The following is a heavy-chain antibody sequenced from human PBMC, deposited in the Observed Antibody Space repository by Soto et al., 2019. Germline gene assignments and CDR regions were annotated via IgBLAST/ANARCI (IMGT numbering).Heavy chain of an antibody. D-gene: IGHD6-19*01. CDR3: ARDSAAGRGLDY. V-gene: IGHV3-33*01. Sequence: GGSLRLSCAASGFTFSHFGMHWVRQAPGKGLESVAIIWYDGSHEYYADSVKGRFTISRDNSKNTLSLQMNSLTAEDTALYYCARDSAAGRGLDYSGQGTLVTVSS. J-gene: IGHJ4*02. CDR1: GFTFSHFG. CDR2: IWYDGSHE.